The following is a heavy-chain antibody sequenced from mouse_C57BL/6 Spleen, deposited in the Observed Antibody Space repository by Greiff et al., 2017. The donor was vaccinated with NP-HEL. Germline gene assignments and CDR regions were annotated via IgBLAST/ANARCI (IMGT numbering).Heavy chain of an antibody. V-gene: IGHV2-6*01. D-gene: IGHD4-1*01. Sequence: QVQLKESGPGLVAPSQSLSITCTVSGFSLTSYGVDWVRQSPGKGLEWLGVIWGVGGTNYNSALKSRLSISKDNSKSQVFLKMNSRQTDDTAMYYCARNWDYAMDYWGQGTSVTVSS. J-gene: IGHJ4*01. CDR2: IWGVGGT. CDR3: ARNWDYAMDY. CDR1: GFSLTSYG.